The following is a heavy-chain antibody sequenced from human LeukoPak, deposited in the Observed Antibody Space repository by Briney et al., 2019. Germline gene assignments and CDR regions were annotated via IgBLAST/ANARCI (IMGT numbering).Heavy chain of an antibody. CDR2: INPSGGST. CDR3: ARLKKGYCSGGSCYSNAFDI. D-gene: IGHD2-15*01. Sequence: ASVKVSCKASGYTFTSYGISWVRQAPGQGLEWMGIINPSGGSTSYAQKFQGRVTMTRDMSTSTVYMELSSLRSEDTAVYYCARLKKGYCSGGSCYSNAFDIWGQGTMVTVSS. V-gene: IGHV1-46*01. CDR1: GYTFTSYG. J-gene: IGHJ3*02.